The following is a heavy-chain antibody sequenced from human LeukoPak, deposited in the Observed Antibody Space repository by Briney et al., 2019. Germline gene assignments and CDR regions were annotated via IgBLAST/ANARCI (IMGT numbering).Heavy chain of an antibody. CDR1: GFTFSSYG. D-gene: IGHD6-13*01. CDR2: IRYDGSNK. CDR3: AKDEEQQLKNGYYMDV. Sequence: PGGSLRLSCAASGFTFSSYGMHWVRQAPGKGLEWVAFIRYDGSNKYYADSVKGRFTISRDNSKNTLYLQMNSLRAEDTAVYYCAKDEEQQLKNGYYMDVWGKGTTVTISS. V-gene: IGHV3-30*02. J-gene: IGHJ6*03.